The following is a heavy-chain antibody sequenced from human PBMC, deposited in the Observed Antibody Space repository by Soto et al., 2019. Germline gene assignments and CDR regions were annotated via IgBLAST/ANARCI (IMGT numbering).Heavy chain of an antibody. Sequence: QVQLVQSGAEVKKPGSSVKVSCKASRGTFSTSAISWVRQAPGQGLEWVGGIMPVFATPDYAQNFQGRVTITADESTTTAYLELTSLRADDTAVYYCARDKDRLQLGGNYYYILDVWGQGTAITVSS. CDR2: IMPVFATP. V-gene: IGHV1-69*12. CDR3: ARDKDRLQLGGNYYYILDV. D-gene: IGHD1-1*01. CDR1: RGTFSTSA. J-gene: IGHJ6*02.